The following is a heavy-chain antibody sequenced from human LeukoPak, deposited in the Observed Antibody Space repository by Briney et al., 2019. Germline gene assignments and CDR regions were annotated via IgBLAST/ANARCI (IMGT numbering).Heavy chain of an antibody. D-gene: IGHD5-18*01. CDR1: GLTFSSYA. Sequence: PGGSLRLSCAASGLTFSSYAMSWVRQAPGKGLEWVSAMSGSGGNTYYADSVKGRFTISRDNSKNTLYLQMNSLRAEDTAVYYCARDRNRGYSYGYGMDVWGQGTTVTVSS. V-gene: IGHV3-23*01. CDR2: MSGSGGNT. J-gene: IGHJ6*02. CDR3: ARDRNRGYSYGYGMDV.